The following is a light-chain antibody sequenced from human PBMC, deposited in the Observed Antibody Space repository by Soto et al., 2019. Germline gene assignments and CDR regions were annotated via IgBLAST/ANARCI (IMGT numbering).Light chain of an antibody. CDR1: SXNIGAGYD. CDR2: GNS. Sequence: QSVLTQPHSVSGAPGQRVTISCTGSSXNIGAGYDVHWYQQLPGTAPKLLIYGNSNRPSGVPDRFSGSKSGTSASLAITGVQAEDEADYYCQSYDSSLSAPYVFGTGTKVTDL. V-gene: IGLV1-40*01. J-gene: IGLJ1*01. CDR3: QSYDSSLSAPYV.